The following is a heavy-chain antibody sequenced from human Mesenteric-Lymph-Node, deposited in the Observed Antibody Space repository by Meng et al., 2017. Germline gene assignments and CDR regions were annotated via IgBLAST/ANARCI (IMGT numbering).Heavy chain of an antibody. J-gene: IGHJ4*01. D-gene: IGHD4/OR15-4a*01. Sequence: GESLKISCAGSGFSFTNYGMHWVRQAPGKGLGWVANIKQDGSEKFYVDSVKGRFTISRDNTKNSLFLQMNSLRAEDTAVYYCSRGYGAVWGQGTLVTVSS. V-gene: IGHV3-7*01. CDR2: IKQDGSEK. CDR3: SRGYGAV. CDR1: GFSFTNYG.